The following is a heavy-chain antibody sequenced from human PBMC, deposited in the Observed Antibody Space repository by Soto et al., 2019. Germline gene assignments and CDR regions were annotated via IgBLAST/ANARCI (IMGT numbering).Heavy chain of an antibody. CDR1: GFTFSDYY. CDR3: ARDTYGDYVYGYYGMDV. Sequence: QVQLVESGGGLVKPGGSLRLSCGASGFTFSDYYMSWIRQAPGKGLEWVSYISSSGTTIYYADSVKGRFTISRDNAKNSLFLQMNSLRAEDTAVYYCARDTYGDYVYGYYGMDVWGQGTTVIVSS. J-gene: IGHJ6*02. D-gene: IGHD4-17*01. CDR2: ISSSGTTI. V-gene: IGHV3-11*01.